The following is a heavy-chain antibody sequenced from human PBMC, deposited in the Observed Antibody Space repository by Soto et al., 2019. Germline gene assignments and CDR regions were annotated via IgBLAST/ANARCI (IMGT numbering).Heavy chain of an antibody. V-gene: IGHV4-34*01. CDR1: GGSFSGYY. CDR2: INHSGST. D-gene: IGHD6-19*01. CDR3: ARHAVHRSGFTDY. J-gene: IGHJ4*02. Sequence: SEALSLTCAVYGGSFSGYYWSWIRQPPGKGLEWIGEINHSGSTNYNPSLKSRVTISVDTSKNQFSLKLSSVTAADTAVYYCARHAVHRSGFTDYWGQGTLVTVSS.